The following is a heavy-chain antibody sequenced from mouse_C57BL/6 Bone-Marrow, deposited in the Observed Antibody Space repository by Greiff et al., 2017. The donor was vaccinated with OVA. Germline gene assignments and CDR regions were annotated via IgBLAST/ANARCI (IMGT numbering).Heavy chain of an antibody. V-gene: IGHV1-4*01. D-gene: IGHD2-2*01. CDR3: ARYGYDWYFDV. CDR2: INPSSGYT. J-gene: IGHJ1*03. Sequence: VQLVESGAELARPGASVKMSCKASGYTFTSYTMHWVKQRPGQGLEWIGYINPSSGYTKYNQKFKDKATLTADKSSSTAYMQLSSLTSEDSAVYYCARYGYDWYFDVWGTGTTVTVSS. CDR1: GYTFTSYT.